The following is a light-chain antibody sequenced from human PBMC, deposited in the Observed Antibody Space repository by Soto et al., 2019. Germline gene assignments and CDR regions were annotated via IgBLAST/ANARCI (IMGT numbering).Light chain of an antibody. CDR3: QQYAGSPRT. CDR2: SAS. Sequence: EIVLTQSPGTLSLSPGERGTLSCRASQNLGTLYLAWFQQKSGQAPRLLIYSASRRATGIPDGFTGSGSGTDFTLTINRVEPEDFAVYFCQQYAGSPRTFGQGTKVDIK. V-gene: IGKV3-20*01. J-gene: IGKJ1*01. CDR1: QNLGTLY.